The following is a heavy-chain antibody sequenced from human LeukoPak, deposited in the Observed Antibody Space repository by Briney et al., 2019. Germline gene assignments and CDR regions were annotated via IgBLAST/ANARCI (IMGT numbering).Heavy chain of an antibody. J-gene: IGHJ4*02. CDR2: IYSGGST. D-gene: IGHD3-9*01. V-gene: IGHV3-53*01. CDR1: GFTVSSNY. CDR3: ARALVSDFDY. Sequence: AGGSLRLSCAASGFTVSSNYMSWVRQAPGKGLEWVSVIYSGGSTYYADSVKGRFTISRDNSKNTLYLQMNSLRAEDTAVYYCARALVSDFDYWGQGTLVTVSS.